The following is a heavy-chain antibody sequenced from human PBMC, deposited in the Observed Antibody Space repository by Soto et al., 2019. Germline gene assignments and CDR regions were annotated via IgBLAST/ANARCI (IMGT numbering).Heavy chain of an antibody. CDR1: GFTFSGYA. J-gene: IGHJ6*01. CDR3: ARAGCDGGSCYTLVGLRYGMDV. D-gene: IGHD2-15*01. V-gene: IGHV3-30-3*01. Sequence: QVQLVESGGGVVQPGRSLRLSCAASGFTFSGYAMHWVRQAPGKGLEWVAVISYDGSNKYYADSVKGRFTISRDNSKNTLYLQMNSLRAEDTAVYYCARAGCDGGSCYTLVGLRYGMDVW. CDR2: ISYDGSNK.